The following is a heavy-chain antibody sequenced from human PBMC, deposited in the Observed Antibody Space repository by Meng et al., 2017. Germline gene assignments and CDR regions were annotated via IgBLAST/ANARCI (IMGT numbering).Heavy chain of an antibody. CDR2: INHSGST. V-gene: IGHV4-34*01. J-gene: IGHJ4*02. CDR1: GGSFSDYY. Sequence: QVQLQRWGDGLLKPSGTLSLTCVVSGGSFSDYYWSWIRQPPGKGLEWIGEINHSGSTNYNPSLESRATISVDTSQNNLSLKLSSVTAADSAVYYCARGPTTMAHDFDYWGQGTLVTVSS. CDR3: ARGPTTMAHDFDY. D-gene: IGHD4-11*01.